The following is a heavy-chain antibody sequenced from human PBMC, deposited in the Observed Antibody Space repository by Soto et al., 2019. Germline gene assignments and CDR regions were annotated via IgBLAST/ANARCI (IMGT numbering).Heavy chain of an antibody. D-gene: IGHD6-6*01. CDR3: AKGRSSSRTAFDI. V-gene: IGHV3-9*01. J-gene: IGHJ3*02. CDR2: MSWNSGTI. CDR1: GFTFDDYA. Sequence: EVQLVESGGGLVQPGRSLRLSCAASGFTFDDYAMHWVRQAPGKGLEWDSGMSWNSGTIAYADSVKERFTISRDNAKNSLYVQMNSLRAEDTALYYCAKGRSSSRTAFDIWGQGTMVTVS.